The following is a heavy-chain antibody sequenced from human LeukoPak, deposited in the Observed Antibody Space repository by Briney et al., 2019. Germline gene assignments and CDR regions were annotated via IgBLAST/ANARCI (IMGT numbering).Heavy chain of an antibody. CDR2: ISYDGSNK. D-gene: IGHD3-16*01. J-gene: IGHJ4*02. CDR1: GFTFSSYG. V-gene: IGHV3-30*18. Sequence: GGSLRLSCAASGFTFSSYGMHWVRQAPGKGLEWVAVISYDGSNKYYADSVKGRFTISRDNSKNTLYLQMNSLRAEDTAVYYCAKDAPQFGSTPDYWGQGTLVTVSS. CDR3: AKDAPQFGSTPDY.